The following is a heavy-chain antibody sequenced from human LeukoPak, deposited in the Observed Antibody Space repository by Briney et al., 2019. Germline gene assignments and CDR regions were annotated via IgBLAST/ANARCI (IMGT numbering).Heavy chain of an antibody. CDR1: GFTFSSYG. J-gene: IGHJ4*02. Sequence: GGSLRLSCVASGFTFSSYGMHWVRQVPGKGLEWVALIWYDGSNKYYSDSVKGRFTITRDNSKNTLYLQMNSLRAEDTAVYYCAREGPRGNSQFDYWGQGTLVTVSS. V-gene: IGHV3-33*01. D-gene: IGHD4-23*01. CDR2: IWYDGSNK. CDR3: AREGPRGNSQFDY.